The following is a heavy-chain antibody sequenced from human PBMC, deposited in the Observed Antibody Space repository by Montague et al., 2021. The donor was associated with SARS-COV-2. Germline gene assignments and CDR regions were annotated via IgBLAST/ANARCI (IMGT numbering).Heavy chain of an antibody. CDR1: GFTFSSYG. D-gene: IGHD3-22*01. V-gene: IGHV3-33*08. J-gene: IGHJ4*02. CDR2: IWYDGSNK. Sequence: SLRLSCAASGFTFSSYGMHWVRQAPGKGLEWVAVIWYDGSNKYYADSVKGRFSISRDNSKNTLYLQMNSLRAGDTAVYYCARDVINYYDSSGYSGDYWGQGTLVTVSS. CDR3: ARDVINYYDSSGYSGDY.